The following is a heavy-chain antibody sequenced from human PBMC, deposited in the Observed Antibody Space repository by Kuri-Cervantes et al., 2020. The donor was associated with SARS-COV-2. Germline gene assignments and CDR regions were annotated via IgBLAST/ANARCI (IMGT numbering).Heavy chain of an antibody. V-gene: IGHV5-10-1*01. D-gene: IGHD2-15*01. CDR3: VRTPHLGAFDF. J-gene: IGHJ3*01. CDR2: IDPSDSYT. CDR1: GYDFTIYW. Sequence: GGSLRLSCEVSGYDFTIYWISWVRQMPGKGLEWMGRIDPSDSYTDYSPSFGGHVTISIDKSISTAYLQWSSLKASDTAVYYCVRTPHLGAFDFWGQGTMVTVSS.